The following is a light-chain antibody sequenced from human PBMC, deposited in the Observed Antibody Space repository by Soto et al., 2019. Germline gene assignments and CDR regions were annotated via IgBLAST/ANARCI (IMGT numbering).Light chain of an antibody. CDR2: GAS. Sequence: EIVLTQSPATLSLSPGARVTLSCRASQSVSSYLAWYQQKPGQAPRLLIYGASTRATGIPARFSGSGSGTEFTLTISSLQSEDFAIYYCQQRNTWPITFGQGTRLEIK. J-gene: IGKJ5*01. V-gene: IGKV3-11*01. CDR1: QSVSSY. CDR3: QQRNTWPIT.